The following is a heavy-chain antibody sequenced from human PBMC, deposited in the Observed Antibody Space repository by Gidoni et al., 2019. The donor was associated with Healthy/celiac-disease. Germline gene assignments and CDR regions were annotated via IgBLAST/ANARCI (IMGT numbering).Heavy chain of an antibody. CDR2: IYTSGST. D-gene: IGHD4-17*01. CDR3: ARDHKLDGDYVPYGMDV. CDR1: GASISSDSYY. Sequence: QVQLQASGPGLVKHSQALSLTCTVSGASISSDSYYWSCIRQPAGKGLEWSGRIYTSGSTNYNPSLKSRVTISVDTSKNQFSLKLSSVTAADTAVYYCARDHKLDGDYVPYGMDVGGQGTTVTVSS. J-gene: IGHJ6*02. V-gene: IGHV4-61*02.